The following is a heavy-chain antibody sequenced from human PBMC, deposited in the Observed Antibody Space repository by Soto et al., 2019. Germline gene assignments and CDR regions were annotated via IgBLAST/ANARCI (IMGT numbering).Heavy chain of an antibody. V-gene: IGHV1-69*01. CDR1: GGTFSSYA. Sequence: QVQLVQSGAEVKKPGSSVKVSCKASGGTFSSYAISWVRQAPGQGLEWMGGIIPIFGTANYAQKFQGRVTITADESTSTAYIELSSLRSEDTAVYYCARSNYDILTGGYYYGMDVWGQGTTVTVSS. CDR3: ARSNYDILTGGYYYGMDV. CDR2: IIPIFGTA. J-gene: IGHJ6*02. D-gene: IGHD3-9*01.